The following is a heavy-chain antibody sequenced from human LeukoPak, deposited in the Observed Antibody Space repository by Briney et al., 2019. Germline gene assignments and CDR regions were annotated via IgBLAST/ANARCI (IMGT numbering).Heavy chain of an antibody. D-gene: IGHD3-3*01. CDR2: INPNSGGT. Sequence: ASVKVSCKASGYTFTGYYMHWVRPAPGQGLAWMRWINPNSGGTNYAQKFQGRVTMTRDTSISTAYMELSRLRSDDTAVYYCARELRFLGSWFDPWGQGTLVTVSS. J-gene: IGHJ5*02. CDR3: ARELRFLGSWFDP. CDR1: GYTFTGYY. V-gene: IGHV1-2*02.